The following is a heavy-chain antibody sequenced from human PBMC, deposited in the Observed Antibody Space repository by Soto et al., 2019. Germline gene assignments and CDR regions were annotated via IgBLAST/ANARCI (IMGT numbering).Heavy chain of an antibody. CDR1: GGSFSGYY. Sequence: QVQLQQWGAGLLKPSETLSLTCAVYGGSFSGYYWSWIRQPPGKGLEWIGEINHSGSTNYNPSLKSRVTLSVDTSKNQFSLKLSSVTAADTAVYYCARNGGYCSSTICYRWFDPWGQGTLVTVSS. CDR2: INHSGST. CDR3: ARNGGYCSSTICYRWFDP. V-gene: IGHV4-34*01. J-gene: IGHJ5*02. D-gene: IGHD2-2*02.